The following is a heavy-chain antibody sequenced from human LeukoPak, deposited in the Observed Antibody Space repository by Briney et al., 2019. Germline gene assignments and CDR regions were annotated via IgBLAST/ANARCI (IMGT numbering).Heavy chain of an antibody. CDR1: GGTFSSYA. CDR2: IIPIFGTA. V-gene: IGHV1-69*05. J-gene: IGHJ6*03. CDR3: ATAPWQQLVQRDTGDYYYMDV. D-gene: IGHD6-13*01. Sequence: ASVKVSCKASGGTFSSYAISWVRQAPGQGLEWMGGIIPIFGTANYAQKFQGRVTITTDESTSTTYMELSSLRSEDTAVYYCATAPWQQLVQRDTGDYYYMDVWGKGTTVTVSS.